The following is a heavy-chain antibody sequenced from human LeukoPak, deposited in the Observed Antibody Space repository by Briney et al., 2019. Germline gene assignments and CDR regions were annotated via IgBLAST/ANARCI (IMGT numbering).Heavy chain of an antibody. V-gene: IGHV1-2*02. CDR2: INPNSGGT. CDR1: GYTFSDYY. D-gene: IGHD3-10*01. CDR3: ARAEEDTYYYGSGSRGGWFDP. Sequence: ASVKVSCKASGYTFSDYYMHWVRQAPGQGLEWMGWINPNSGGTNYAQKFQGRVTMTRDTSISTAYMELSRLRSDDTAVYYCARAEEDTYYYGSGSRGGWFDPWGQGTLVTVSS. J-gene: IGHJ5*02.